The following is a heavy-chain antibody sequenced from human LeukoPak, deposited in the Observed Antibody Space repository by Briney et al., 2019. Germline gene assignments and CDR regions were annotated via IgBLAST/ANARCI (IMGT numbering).Heavy chain of an antibody. CDR1: GGTFSSYA. V-gene: IGHV1-69*13. CDR2: IIPIFGTA. CDR3: ARSDYGRNDAFDI. J-gene: IGHJ3*02. D-gene: IGHD4-17*01. Sequence: SVKVSCKASGGTFSSYAISWVRQAPGQGLEWMGGIIPIFGTANYAQKFQGRVMITVDESTSTAYMELSSLRSEDTAVYYCARSDYGRNDAFDIWGQGTMVTVSS.